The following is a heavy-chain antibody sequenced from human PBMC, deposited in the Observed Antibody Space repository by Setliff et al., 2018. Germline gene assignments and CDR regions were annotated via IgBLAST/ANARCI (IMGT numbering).Heavy chain of an antibody. D-gene: IGHD2-2*01. V-gene: IGHV1-18*01. J-gene: IGHJ3*01. CDR1: SYTFTNYG. CDR2: ITAYDGNT. CDR3: ARFGGSCSSSSCYASDL. Sequence: EASVKVSCKTSSYTFTNYGINWVRQAPGRGLEWMGWITAYDGNTHYAQKFQGRVTMTADASTSTANMELRGLRSDDTAVYFCARFGGSCSSSSCYASDLWGQGTMVTVSS.